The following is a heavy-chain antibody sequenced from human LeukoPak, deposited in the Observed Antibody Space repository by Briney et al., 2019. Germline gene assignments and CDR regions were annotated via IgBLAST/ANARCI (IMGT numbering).Heavy chain of an antibody. V-gene: IGHV4-61*02. CDR3: ARGREYYCGGDCYSSPSFDY. J-gene: IGHJ4*02. CDR2: IYTGGST. CDR1: GGSISSGSYY. Sequence: SETLSLTCTVSGGSISSGSYYWSWIRQPAGKGLEWIGRIYTGGSTNYNPSLKSRVTISVDTSKNQFSLKLSSVTAADTAVYYCARGREYYCGGDCYSSPSFDYWGQGTLVTVSS. D-gene: IGHD2-21*02.